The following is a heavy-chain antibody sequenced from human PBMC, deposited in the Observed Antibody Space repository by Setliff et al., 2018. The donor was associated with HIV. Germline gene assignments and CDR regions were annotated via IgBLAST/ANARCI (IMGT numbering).Heavy chain of an antibody. CDR1: DGSVRSSSYY. J-gene: IGHJ5*01. D-gene: IGHD3-10*01. CDR2: IYYSGSA. V-gene: IGHV4-39*01. CDR3: ARHATYYNFFES. Sequence: KSSETLSLTCTVSDGSVRSSSYYWGWIRQPPGKGLEWIGSIYYSGSAYYNPSLKSRVTISVDTSKNQFSLKLNSVTAADRAIYYCARHATYYNFFESWGQGTLVTVSS.